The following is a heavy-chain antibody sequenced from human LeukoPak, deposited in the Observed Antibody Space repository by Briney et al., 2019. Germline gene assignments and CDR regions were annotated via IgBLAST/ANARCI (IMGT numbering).Heavy chain of an antibody. J-gene: IGHJ4*02. Sequence: ETLSLTCAVYGVSFSGYYWSWIRQPPGKGLEWVANIKQDGSEKYYVDSVKGRFTISRDNAKNSLYLQMNSLRAEDTAVYYCARWGIVGAFDYWGQGTLVTVSS. D-gene: IGHD1-26*01. CDR3: ARWGIVGAFDY. CDR2: IKQDGSEK. V-gene: IGHV3-7*01. CDR1: GVSFSGYY.